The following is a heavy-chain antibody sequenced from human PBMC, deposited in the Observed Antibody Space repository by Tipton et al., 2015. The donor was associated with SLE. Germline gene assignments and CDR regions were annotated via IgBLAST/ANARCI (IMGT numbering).Heavy chain of an antibody. D-gene: IGHD6-6*01. CDR2: FSPNSGGT. CDR1: GYTFTAYY. V-gene: IGHV1-2*06. J-gene: IGHJ6*03. Sequence: QVQLVQSGAEVKKPGASVKVSCKASGYTFTAYYLHWVRQAPGQGLEWMGRFSPNSGGTNYAQKFQGRVTMTRDTSTSTFYMELSSLRSEDTAVYYCARDRVLSSSSGRPYYYCYMDVWGKGTTVTVSS. CDR3: ARDRVLSSSSGRPYYYCYMDV.